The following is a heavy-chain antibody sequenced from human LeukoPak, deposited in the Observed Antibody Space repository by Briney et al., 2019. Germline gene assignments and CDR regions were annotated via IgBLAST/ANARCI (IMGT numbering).Heavy chain of an antibody. Sequence: GGPLRLSCAASGFTFSSIAMSWVRQAPDKGLEWVSTISGSGGGTYYADSVKGRFTISRDDSKNTLYLQMNSLRADDTAVYYCAKDLGRYRNNFFDYWGQGNLVTVSS. J-gene: IGHJ4*02. CDR1: GFTFSSIA. D-gene: IGHD1-26*01. V-gene: IGHV3-23*01. CDR2: ISGSGGGT. CDR3: AKDLGRYRNNFFDY.